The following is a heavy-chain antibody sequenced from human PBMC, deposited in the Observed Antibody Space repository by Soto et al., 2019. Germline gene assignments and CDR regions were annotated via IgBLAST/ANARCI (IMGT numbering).Heavy chain of an antibody. D-gene: IGHD3-22*01. CDR1: GFTVSSNY. CDR2: IYSGGST. J-gene: IGHJ4*02. V-gene: IGHV3-66*01. CDR3: ARDWGFSYYDSSGNYPDS. Sequence: GGSLRLSCAASGFTVSSNYMSWVRQAPGKGLEWVSVIYSGGSTYYADSVKGRFTISRDNSKNTLYLQMNSLRAEDTAVYYCARDWGFSYYDSSGNYPDSWGQGTLVTVSS.